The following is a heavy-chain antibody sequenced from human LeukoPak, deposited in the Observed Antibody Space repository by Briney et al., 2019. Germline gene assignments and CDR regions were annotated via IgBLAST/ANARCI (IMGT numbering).Heavy chain of an antibody. V-gene: IGHV1-18*01. J-gene: IGHJ6*03. CDR3: ARVGGYCSGGSCYGDYYYYYYMDV. CDR1: GYTFTSYG. D-gene: IGHD2-15*01. CDR2: ISAYNGNT. Sequence: ASVKVSCKASGYTFTSYGVSWVRQAPGQGLEWMGWISAYNGNTNYAQKLQGRVTMTTDTSTSTAYMELRSLRSDDTAVYYCARVGGYCSGGSCYGDYYYYYYMDVWGKGTTVTISS.